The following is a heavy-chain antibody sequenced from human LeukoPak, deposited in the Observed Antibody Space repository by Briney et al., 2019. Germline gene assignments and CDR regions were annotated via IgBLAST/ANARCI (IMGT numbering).Heavy chain of an antibody. J-gene: IGHJ5*02. D-gene: IGHD3-10*01. V-gene: IGHV3-21*01. CDR2: ISSSSSYI. Sequence: SGGSLRLSCTASGFTFSNYGINWVRQAPGKGLEWVSSISSSSSYIYYADSVKGRFTISRDNAKNSLYLQMNSLRAEDTAVYYCARDQRYGSGSYSRNWFDPWGQGTLVTVSS. CDR3: ARDQRYGSGSYSRNWFDP. CDR1: GFTFSNYG.